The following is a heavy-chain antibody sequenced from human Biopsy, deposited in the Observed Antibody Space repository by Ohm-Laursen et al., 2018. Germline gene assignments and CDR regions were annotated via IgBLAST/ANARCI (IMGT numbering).Heavy chain of an antibody. CDR3: ARDLRGHWFFDL. D-gene: IGHD5/OR15-5a*01. CDR2: TNNNGSRT. V-gene: IGHV3-23*01. CDR1: GFTFSSYA. Sequence: SLRLSCAAPGFTFSSYAMSWVRQSPGKGLEWVSSTNNNGSRTYYTDSVKGRFTISRDNSKNTLYLQMNSLRVEDTAVFYCARDLRGHWFFDLWGRGTLVTVSS. J-gene: IGHJ2*01.